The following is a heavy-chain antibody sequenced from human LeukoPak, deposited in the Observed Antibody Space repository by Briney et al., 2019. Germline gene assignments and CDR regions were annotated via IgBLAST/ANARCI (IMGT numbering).Heavy chain of an antibody. CDR3: AKGSDYYGSVTSKKTD. V-gene: IGHV3-23*01. J-gene: IGHJ4*02. Sequence: GGSLRLSCSVSGFTFSNYAMHWVRQAPGKGLEWVSLISGGSGNIYYVDSVKGRFTISRDNSKNTLYVQMTGLRAEDTAIYYCAKGSDYYGSVTSKKTDWGQGTLVTVSS. D-gene: IGHD3-10*01. CDR2: ISGGSGNI. CDR1: GFTFSNYA.